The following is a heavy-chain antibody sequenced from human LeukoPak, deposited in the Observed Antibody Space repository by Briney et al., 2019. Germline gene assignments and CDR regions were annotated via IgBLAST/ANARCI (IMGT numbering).Heavy chain of an antibody. D-gene: IGHD6-13*01. CDR2: IIPIFGTA. CDR1: GGTFSSYA. Sequence: ASVTVSCKASGGTFSSYAISWVRQAPGQGLEWMGGIIPIFGTANYAQKFQGRVTITADESTSTAYMELSSLRSEDTAVYYCARVAAAGYSFDYWGQGTLVTVSS. CDR3: ARVAAAGYSFDY. V-gene: IGHV1-69*13. J-gene: IGHJ4*02.